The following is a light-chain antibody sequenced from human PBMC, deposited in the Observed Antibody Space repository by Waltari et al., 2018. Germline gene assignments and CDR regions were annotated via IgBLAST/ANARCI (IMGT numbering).Light chain of an antibody. Sequence: CRASQSVSSSYLAWYQQKPGQAPRLLIYGASSRATGIPDRFSGSGSGTDFTLTISRREPEDFAVYYCQQYGSSPYTFGQGTKLEIK. CDR1: QSVSSSY. J-gene: IGKJ2*01. CDR2: GAS. V-gene: IGKV3-20*01. CDR3: QQYGSSPYT.